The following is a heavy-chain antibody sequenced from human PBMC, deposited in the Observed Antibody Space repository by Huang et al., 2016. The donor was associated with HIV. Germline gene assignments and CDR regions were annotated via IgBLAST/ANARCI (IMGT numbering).Heavy chain of an antibody. CDR2: ISAYNGNT. V-gene: IGHV1-18*01. J-gene: IGHJ5*01. CDR3: ARDHWYPLQNWFDL. Sequence: QVELVQSGAEVKRPGASVRVSCKAAGYIFTKYGINWVRTAPGQGLEWMGWISAYNGNTNYAEKFQGRVTLTRDTSATTAYMELRDVTSADTAVYYCARDHWYPLQNWFDLWGQGTLVTVSS. CDR1: GYIFTKYG. D-gene: IGHD1-1*01.